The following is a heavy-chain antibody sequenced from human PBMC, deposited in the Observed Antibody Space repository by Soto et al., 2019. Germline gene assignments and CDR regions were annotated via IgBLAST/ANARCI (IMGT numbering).Heavy chain of an antibody. D-gene: IGHD3-16*02. Sequence: ASVKVSCKASGYTFSSYGISWVRQAPGQGLEWMGWISAYNGNTNYAQKPQGRVTMTTDTSTSTAYMELRSLRSDDTAVYYCARDRPRPDYVWGSYRYTHACDIWGRGTMVTVAS. J-gene: IGHJ3*02. CDR1: GYTFSSYG. CDR2: ISAYNGNT. CDR3: ARDRPRPDYVWGSYRYTHACDI. V-gene: IGHV1-18*01.